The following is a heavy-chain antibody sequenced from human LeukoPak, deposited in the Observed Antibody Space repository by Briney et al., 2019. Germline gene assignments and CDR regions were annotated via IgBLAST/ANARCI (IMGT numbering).Heavy chain of an antibody. CDR2: MNPNSGNT. CDR3: ARESGITMVRGYLLGHYYYMDV. Sequence: ASVKVSCKASGYTFISYDINWVRQATGQGLEWMGWMNPNSGNTGYAQKFQGRVTMTRNTSISTAYMELSSLRSEDTAVYYCARESGITMVRGYLLGHYYYMDVWGKGTTVTVSS. V-gene: IGHV1-8*01. J-gene: IGHJ6*03. CDR1: GYTFISYD. D-gene: IGHD3-10*01.